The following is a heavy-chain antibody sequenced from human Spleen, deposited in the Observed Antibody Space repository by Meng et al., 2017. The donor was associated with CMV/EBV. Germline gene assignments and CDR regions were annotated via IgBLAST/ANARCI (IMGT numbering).Heavy chain of an antibody. CDR3: ARDLLEGATIY. CDR2: IYTGGST. D-gene: IGHD1-26*01. Sequence: GESLKISCAASGFSVSNNYMSWVRQAPGKGLEWVSVIYTGGSTYYADSVKGRFTISRDNAKNSLYLQMISLRAEDTAVYYCARDLLEGATIYWGQGTLVTVSS. V-gene: IGHV3-66*01. J-gene: IGHJ4*02. CDR1: GFSVSNNY.